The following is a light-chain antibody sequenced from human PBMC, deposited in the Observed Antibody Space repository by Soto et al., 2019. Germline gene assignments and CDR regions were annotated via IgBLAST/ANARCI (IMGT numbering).Light chain of an antibody. V-gene: IGLV3-21*04. J-gene: IGLJ1*01. CDR2: YDS. Sequence: SYELTQPPSVAVAPGKTARITCGGNNIGSKSVHWYQQKPGQAPVLVIYYDSDRPSGIPERFSGSNSGNTATLTISRVEAGDEADYYCQVWDSSSDHNYVFGPGTKLTVL. CDR1: NIGSKS. CDR3: QVWDSSSDHNYV.